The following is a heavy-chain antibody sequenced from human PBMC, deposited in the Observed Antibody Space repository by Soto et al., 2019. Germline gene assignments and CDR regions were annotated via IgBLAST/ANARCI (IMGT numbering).Heavy chain of an antibody. D-gene: IGHD3-16*01. CDR1: GFSLSDYY. V-gene: IGHV3-11*01. CDR2: ISSGGGTI. Sequence: QVQLVESGGGLVKPGGSLRLSCAASGFSLSDYYMTWIRQAPGKGLEWLSSISSGGGTIYYAGSVKGRFTVSRDNAKNSLNLQMNSLRAEDTALYYCARTRYGQDDDLVFDYWGQGTLVPVS. J-gene: IGHJ4*02. CDR3: ARTRYGQDDDLVFDY.